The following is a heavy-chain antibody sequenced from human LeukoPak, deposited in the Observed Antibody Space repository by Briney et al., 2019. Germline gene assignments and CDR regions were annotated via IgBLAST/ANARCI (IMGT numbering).Heavy chain of an antibody. CDR2: ISGSGGST. J-gene: IGHJ4*02. CDR1: GFTFSSYA. Sequence: GGSLRLSCAASGFTFSSYAMSWVRRAPGKGLEWVSAISGSGGSTYYADSVKGRFTISRDNSKNTLYLQMNSLRAEDTAVYYCAKDYHTEYYYDSSGYYPWGYWGQGTLVTVSS. CDR3: AKDYHTEYYYDSSGYYPWGY. D-gene: IGHD3-22*01. V-gene: IGHV3-23*01.